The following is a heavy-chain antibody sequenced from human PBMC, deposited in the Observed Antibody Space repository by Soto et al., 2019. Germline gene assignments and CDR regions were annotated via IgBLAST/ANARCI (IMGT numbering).Heavy chain of an antibody. Sequence: EVQLLESGGGLVQPGGSLRLSCAASGFTFSSYAMSWVRQAPGKGLEWVSGISGSGGSTNYADSVKGRFTISRDNSKNTLYLQMNSLSAEDTAVYYCAAASREYYYYGMDVWGQGTTVPVSS. CDR2: ISGSGGST. CDR1: GFTFSSYA. CDR3: AAASREYYYYGMDV. J-gene: IGHJ6*02. V-gene: IGHV3-23*01.